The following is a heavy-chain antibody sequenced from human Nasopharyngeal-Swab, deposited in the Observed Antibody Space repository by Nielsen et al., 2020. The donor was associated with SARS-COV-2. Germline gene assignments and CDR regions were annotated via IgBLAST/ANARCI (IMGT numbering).Heavy chain of an antibody. V-gene: IGHV4-34*01. CDR3: ARLQITMIVVVITRGWFDP. D-gene: IGHD3-22*01. CDR2: INHSGST. Sequence: RQAPGKGLEWIGEINHSGSTNYNPSLKSRVTISVDTSKNQFSLKLSSVTAADTAVYYCARLQITMIVVVITRGWFDPWGQGTLVTVSS. J-gene: IGHJ5*02.